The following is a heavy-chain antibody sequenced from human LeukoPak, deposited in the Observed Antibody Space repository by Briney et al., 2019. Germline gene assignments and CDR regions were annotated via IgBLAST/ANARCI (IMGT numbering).Heavy chain of an antibody. CDR3: VRGTGY. Sequence: GGSLRLSCSVSGFTFSTYVMHWVRQAPGKGLEYVSAISSNGDNTYYADSVKGRFTISRDNSKNTLYLQMSSLRADDTAVYHCVRGTGYWGQGTLVTVSS. CDR1: GFTFSTYV. CDR2: ISSNGDNT. V-gene: IGHV3-64D*06. J-gene: IGHJ4*02.